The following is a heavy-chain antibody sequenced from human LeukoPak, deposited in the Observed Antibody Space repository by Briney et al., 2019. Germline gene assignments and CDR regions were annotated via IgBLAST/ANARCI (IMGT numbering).Heavy chain of an antibody. D-gene: IGHD2-21*02. CDR2: ISSGGDST. Sequence: GGSLTLSCEASGFGFSDYYMTWIRQAPGEGLEWVSYISSGGDSTSYAESLEGRFTISRDNAKKSLYLRLNSLRPEDTAIYYCVRATEGGAMDVWGQGTTVTVSS. CDR3: VRATEGGAMDV. J-gene: IGHJ6*02. V-gene: IGHV3-11*05. CDR1: GFGFSDYY.